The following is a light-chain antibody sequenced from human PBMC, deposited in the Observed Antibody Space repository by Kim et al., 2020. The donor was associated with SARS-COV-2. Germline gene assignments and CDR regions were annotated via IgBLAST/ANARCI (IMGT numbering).Light chain of an antibody. CDR3: NSRDSNDNVV. J-gene: IGLJ2*01. Sequence: SSELTQDPAVSVASGQTVRLTCQGDSLRSYYATWYQQKPGQAPILVIYGKNNRPSGIPDRFSGSSSGNTASLTITGTQAGDEADYYCNSRDSNDNVVFGG. V-gene: IGLV3-19*01. CDR2: GKN. CDR1: SLRSYY.